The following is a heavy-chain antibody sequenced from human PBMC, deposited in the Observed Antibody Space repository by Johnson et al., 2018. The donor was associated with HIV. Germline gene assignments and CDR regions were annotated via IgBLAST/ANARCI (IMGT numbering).Heavy chain of an antibody. J-gene: IGHJ3*02. CDR2: ISTSDGTI. CDR3: ARSRGCSGGSCPDAFDI. V-gene: IGHV3-11*04. D-gene: IGHD2-15*01. Sequence: QVQLVESGGGVVQPGRSLRLSCVVSGFTFEDYGMSWVRQAPGKGLEWVSYISTSDGTIYSADTVKGRFSISRDNAKNSLYLQMNSLRAEDTAVYYCARSRGCSGGSCPDAFDIWGQGTMVTVSS. CDR1: GFTFEDYG.